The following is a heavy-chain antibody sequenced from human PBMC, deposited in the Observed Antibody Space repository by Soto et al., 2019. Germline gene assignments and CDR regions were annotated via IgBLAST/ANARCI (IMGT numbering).Heavy chain of an antibody. D-gene: IGHD5-12*01. J-gene: IGHJ3*02. V-gene: IGHV3-7*01. CDR2: IKQDGSEK. CDR1: GFTFSSYW. CDR3: ARDQEFGYSGYDFTAFDI. Sequence: GGSLRLSCAASGFTFSSYWMSWVRQAPGKGLEWVANIKQDGSEKYYADSVKGRFTISRDNAKNSLYLQMNSLRAEDTAVYYCARDQEFGYSGYDFTAFDIWGQGTMVTVSS.